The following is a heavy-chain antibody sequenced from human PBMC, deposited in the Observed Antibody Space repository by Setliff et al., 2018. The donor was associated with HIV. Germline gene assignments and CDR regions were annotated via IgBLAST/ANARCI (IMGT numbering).Heavy chain of an antibody. CDR1: GGSISSTSYY. Sequence: SETLSLTCIVSGGSISSTSYYWGWIRQPPGQGLEWIGTIYYSGDTFYNTSLKTRITISVDTSKNHLSLKVSSLTAADTAVYYCARAPYYDYRGLAVYYFDYWGQGTLVTVSS. D-gene: IGHD3-22*01. V-gene: IGHV4-39*07. CDR3: ARAPYYDYRGLAVYYFDY. J-gene: IGHJ4*02. CDR2: IYYSGDT.